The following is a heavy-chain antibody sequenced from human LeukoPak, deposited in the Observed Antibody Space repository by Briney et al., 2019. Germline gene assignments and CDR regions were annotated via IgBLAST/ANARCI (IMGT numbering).Heavy chain of an antibody. Sequence: GGSPRLSCAASGFAISDYTINWVRQAPGKGLEWVSSISPSSSYIYYADSVKGRFTISRDNAKKSLYLQMNSLRAEDTALYYCARGRGCSTMACYPDYWGQGTLVTVSS. J-gene: IGHJ4*02. V-gene: IGHV3-21*01. CDR2: ISPSSSYI. CDR3: ARGRGCSTMACYPDY. CDR1: GFAISDYT. D-gene: IGHD3-10*01.